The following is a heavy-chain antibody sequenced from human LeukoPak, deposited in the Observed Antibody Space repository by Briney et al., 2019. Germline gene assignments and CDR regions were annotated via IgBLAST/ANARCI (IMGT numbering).Heavy chain of an antibody. J-gene: IGHJ5*02. CDR3: VRGSPLGATTNWLDP. CDR2: IWYDGSNE. Sequence: PGGSLRLSCAASGFTFSLYGMHWVRQAPGKGLEWVAVIWYDGSNENYADSVKGRFTISRDNSRNTLYLQMNSLRAEDTAMYYCVRGSPLGATTNWLDPWGQGTLVTVSS. V-gene: IGHV3-33*01. CDR1: GFTFSLYG. D-gene: IGHD1-26*01.